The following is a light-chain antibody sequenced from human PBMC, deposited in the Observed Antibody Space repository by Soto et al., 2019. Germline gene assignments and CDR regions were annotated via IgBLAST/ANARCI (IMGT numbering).Light chain of an antibody. Sequence: QSVLTQPPSASGSPGQSVTISCTGTSSDVGGYKHVSWYQQYPGKAPKLMIYAVSKRPSGVPDRFSGSKSGNTASLTVSGLQAEDEADYYCSSYAGSNNYVFGTGTKVTVL. CDR3: SSYAGSNNYV. CDR1: SSDVGGYKH. V-gene: IGLV2-8*01. J-gene: IGLJ1*01. CDR2: AVS.